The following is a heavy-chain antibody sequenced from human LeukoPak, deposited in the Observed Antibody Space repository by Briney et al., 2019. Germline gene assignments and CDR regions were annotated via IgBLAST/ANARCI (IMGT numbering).Heavy chain of an antibody. Sequence: SLKVSCKTSGVTFIGSAVQWVRQARGQRPEWIGWIVVGSGKTDYAQKFQERVTITRDMSTSTAYMELSSLRSEDTAVYYCAADLGITINRGVLGVMDVWGKGTTVTVSS. J-gene: IGHJ6*03. CDR3: AADLGITINRGVLGVMDV. CDR1: GVTFIGSA. V-gene: IGHV1-58*01. D-gene: IGHD3-10*01. CDR2: IVVGSGKT.